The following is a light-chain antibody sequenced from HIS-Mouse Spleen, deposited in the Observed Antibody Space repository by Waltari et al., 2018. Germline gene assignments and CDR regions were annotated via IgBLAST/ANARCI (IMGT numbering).Light chain of an antibody. Sequence: SYELTQPPSVSVSPGQTARITCSGDALPTKYAYVYHQKSGQAPVLVIYEDSKRPSGIPERFSGSSSGTMATLTISGAQVEDEADYYCYSTDSSGNHRVFGGGTKLTVL. CDR3: YSTDSSGNHRV. CDR1: ALPTKY. J-gene: IGLJ2*01. CDR2: EDS. V-gene: IGLV3-10*01.